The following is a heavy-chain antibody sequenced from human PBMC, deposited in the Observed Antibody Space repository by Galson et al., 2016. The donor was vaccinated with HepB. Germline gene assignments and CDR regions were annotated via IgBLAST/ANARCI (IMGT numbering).Heavy chain of an antibody. D-gene: IGHD6-6*01. J-gene: IGHJ4*02. Sequence: SLRLSCAVSGFTFSWSTMSWVRQAPGKGPEWVAKMKEDGTDEKYVDSVKGRFTISRDNDKKSPYLQMNSLRSDDTAVFYCARGPGVPSLRRALDYWGQGTLVTVSS. V-gene: IGHV3-7*03. CDR2: MKEDGTDE. CDR3: ARGPGVPSLRRALDY. CDR1: GFTFSWST.